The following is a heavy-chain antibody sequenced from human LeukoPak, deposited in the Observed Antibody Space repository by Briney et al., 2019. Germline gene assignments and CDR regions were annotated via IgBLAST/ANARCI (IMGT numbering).Heavy chain of an antibody. J-gene: IGHJ4*02. CDR3: ARDADGYLDY. Sequence: SETLSLTCTVSGGSIRTHYWGWIRQPPGKGLEWIAYIYQSGNTNYNPSLKSRVTMSVDTSKNQFSLELSSVTAADTAVYYCARDADGYLDYWGQGTLVTVSS. CDR1: GGSIRTHY. D-gene: IGHD3-22*01. CDR2: IYQSGNT. V-gene: IGHV4-59*11.